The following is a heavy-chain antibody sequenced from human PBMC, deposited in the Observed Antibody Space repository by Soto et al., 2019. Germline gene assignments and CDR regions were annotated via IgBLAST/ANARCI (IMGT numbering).Heavy chain of an antibody. CDR3: ASPIGYCTNGVCLPGY. CDR2: IYYSGST. CDR1: GYSISSSNW. J-gene: IGHJ4*02. V-gene: IGHV4-28*01. Sequence: QVQLQESGPGLVKPSDTLSLTCAVSGYSISSSNWCGWIRQPPGKGLEWIGYIYYSGSTYYNPSLKSRVTMSVDTSKNQFSLKLSSVTAVDTAVYYCASPIGYCTNGVCLPGYWCQGTLVTVSS. D-gene: IGHD2-8*01.